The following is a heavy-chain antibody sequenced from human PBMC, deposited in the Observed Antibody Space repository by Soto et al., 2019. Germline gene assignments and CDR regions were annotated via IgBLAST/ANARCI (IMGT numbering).Heavy chain of an antibody. CDR2: ISAYNGNT. CDR1: GYTFTSYG. V-gene: IGHV1-18*04. CDR3: ARGTYNWNYGWFDP. Sequence: VKVSCKASGYTFTSYGISWVRQAPGQGLEWMGWISAYNGNTNYAQKLQGRVTMTTDTSTSTAYMELRSLRSDDTAVYYCARGTYNWNYGWFDPWGQGTLVTVSS. D-gene: IGHD1-7*01. J-gene: IGHJ5*02.